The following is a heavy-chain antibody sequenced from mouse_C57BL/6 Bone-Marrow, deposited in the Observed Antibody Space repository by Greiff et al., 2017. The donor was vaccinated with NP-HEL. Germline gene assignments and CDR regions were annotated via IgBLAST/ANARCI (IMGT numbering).Heavy chain of an antibody. D-gene: IGHD1-1*01. CDR2: IDPSDSYT. V-gene: IGHV1-59*01. Sequence: QVQLQQPGAELVRPGTSVKLSCKASGYTFTSYWMHWVKQRPGQGLEWIGEIDPSDSYTNYNQKFKGKATLTVDTSSSTAYMQLSSLTSEDSAVYYCARASYYGTPIAYWGQGTLVTVSA. J-gene: IGHJ3*01. CDR3: ARASYYGTPIAY. CDR1: GYTFTSYW.